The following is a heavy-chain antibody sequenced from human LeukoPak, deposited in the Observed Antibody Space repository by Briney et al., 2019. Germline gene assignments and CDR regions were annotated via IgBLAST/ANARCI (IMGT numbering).Heavy chain of an antibody. V-gene: IGHV1-2*02. D-gene: IGHD4-17*01. CDR2: INPNSGGT. CDR3: ARGDTTVTIDSGLGY. CDR1: GYTCTGYY. J-gene: IGHJ4*02. Sequence: GASVKVSCKASGYTCTGYYMHWVRQAPGQGLEWMGWINPNSGGTNYAQKFQGRVTMTRDTSISTAYMELSRLRSDDTAVYYCARGDTTVTIDSGLGYWGQGTLVTVSS.